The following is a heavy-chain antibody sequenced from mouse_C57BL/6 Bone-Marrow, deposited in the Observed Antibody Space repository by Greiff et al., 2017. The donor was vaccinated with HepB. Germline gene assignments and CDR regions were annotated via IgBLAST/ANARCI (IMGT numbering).Heavy chain of an antibody. CDR1: GYTFTDYY. D-gene: IGHD1-1*01. J-gene: IGHJ2*01. CDR2: INPNNGGT. V-gene: IGHV1-26*01. Sequence: EVQLQQSGPELVKPGASVKISCKASGYTFTDYYMNWVKQSHGKSLEWIGDINPNNGGTSYNQKFKGKATLTVDKSSSTAYMELRSLTSEDSAVYYWAGDYYGSSYAGGYWGQGTTLTVSS. CDR3: AGDYYGSSYAGGY.